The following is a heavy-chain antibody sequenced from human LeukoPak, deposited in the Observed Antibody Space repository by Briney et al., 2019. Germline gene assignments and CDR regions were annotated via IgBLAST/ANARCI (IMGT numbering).Heavy chain of an antibody. CDR2: ISADGNNE. CDR3: ARNDPDSSED. D-gene: IGHD3-22*01. V-gene: IGHV3-30-3*01. J-gene: IGHJ4*02. CDR1: GFIFSNYP. Sequence: ERSLRLSCAASGFIFSNYPMHWVRQAPGKGLEWVAVISADGNNEHYADSAKGRFTLSRDNAKSTAYLQMNSLRSEDTAVYYCARNDPDSSEDWGQGTLVTVSS.